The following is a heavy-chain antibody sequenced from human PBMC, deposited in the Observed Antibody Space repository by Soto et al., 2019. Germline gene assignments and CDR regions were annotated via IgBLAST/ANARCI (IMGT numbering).Heavy chain of an antibody. V-gene: IGHV3-15*01. D-gene: IGHD4-17*01. Sequence: EVQLVESGGGLVKPGGSLRLSCAASGFTFSNAWMSWVRQAPGKGLEWIGRTKRKTDGGTTDYAAPVTGRFTISRDDSKNRLYLHMNSLKTEDTAVYYCTTAATTVTTIDYWGQGTLVTVSS. CDR2: TKRKTDGGTT. CDR1: GFTFSNAW. J-gene: IGHJ4*02. CDR3: TTAATTVTTIDY.